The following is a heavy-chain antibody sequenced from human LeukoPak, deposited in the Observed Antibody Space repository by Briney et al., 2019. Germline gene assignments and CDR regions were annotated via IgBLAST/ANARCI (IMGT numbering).Heavy chain of an antibody. D-gene: IGHD6-13*01. V-gene: IGHV4-34*01. CDR2: INHSGST. CDR1: GGSFSGYY. J-gene: IGHJ3*02. CDR3: ARGLGGSSWYDAFDI. Sequence: PSETLCLTCAAYGGSFSGYYWSWIRQPPGKGLEWVGEINHSGSTNYNPSLKSRVTISVGTSKIQFSLKLSSVTAADTAVYYCARGLGGSSWYDAFDIWVQGTMVTVSS.